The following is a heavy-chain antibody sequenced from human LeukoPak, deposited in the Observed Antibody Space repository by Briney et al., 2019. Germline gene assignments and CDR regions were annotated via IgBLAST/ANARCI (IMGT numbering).Heavy chain of an antibody. CDR1: GGTFNSYS. V-gene: IGHV1-24*01. J-gene: IGHJ5*02. D-gene: IGHD2-2*01. Sequence: ASVKVSCKASGGTFNSYSISWVRQAPGKGLEWMGGFDPEDGETICAQKFQGRVTMTEDTSTDTAYMELSSLRSEDTAVYYCATAQLPYCSSTSCQYNWFDPWGQGTLVTVSS. CDR3: ATAQLPYCSSTSCQYNWFDP. CDR2: FDPEDGET.